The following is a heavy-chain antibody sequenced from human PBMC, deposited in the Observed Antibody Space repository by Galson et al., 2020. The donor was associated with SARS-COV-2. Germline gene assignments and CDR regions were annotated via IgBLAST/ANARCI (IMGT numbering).Heavy chain of an antibody. CDR3: ARAGYYYGLDV. V-gene: IGHV4-30-4*07. CDR2: IYHSGTT. Sequence: SETLSLTCAVSGGSILSGGYTWNWIRQSPGTGLEWIGHIYHSGTTSYNPSLKSRLSMSVDTSKNQFSVTVTSVTAADTAMYYCARAGYYYGLDVWGQGTTVTVSS. J-gene: IGHJ6*02. CDR1: GGSILSGGYT.